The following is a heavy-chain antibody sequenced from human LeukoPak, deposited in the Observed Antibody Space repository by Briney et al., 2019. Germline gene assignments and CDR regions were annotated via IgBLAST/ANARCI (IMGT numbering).Heavy chain of an antibody. Sequence: GAAVKVSSKASGYTFTSYGISWVRQAPGQGHEWMGWISAYNGNTNYAQKLQGRVSITTDTSTRTAHMPLSGLRSADTAVYYCARGGLELRRDFDYWGQGTLVTVSS. D-gene: IGHD1-7*01. CDR2: ISAYNGNT. CDR1: GYTFTSYG. J-gene: IGHJ4*02. CDR3: ARGGLELRRDFDY. V-gene: IGHV1-18*01.